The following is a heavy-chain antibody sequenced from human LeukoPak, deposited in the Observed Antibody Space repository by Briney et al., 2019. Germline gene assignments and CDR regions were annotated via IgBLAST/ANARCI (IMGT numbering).Heavy chain of an antibody. D-gene: IGHD3-16*02. CDR1: GGSISSYY. Sequence: SETLSLTCTVSGGSISSYYWSWIRQPAGKGLEWIGHIYTSGSTNYNPSLKSRVTMSVDTSKNQFSLKLSSVTAADTAVYYCARVQDFTFGGVIVEAGGFDPWGQGTLVTVSS. CDR2: IYTSGST. V-gene: IGHV4-4*07. CDR3: ARVQDFTFGGVIVEAGGFDP. J-gene: IGHJ5*02.